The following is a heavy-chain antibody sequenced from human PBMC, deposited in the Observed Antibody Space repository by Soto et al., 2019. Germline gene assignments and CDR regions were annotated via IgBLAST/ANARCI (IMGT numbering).Heavy chain of an antibody. CDR3: ARFYGSVFDP. CDR1: GDSMTNYY. J-gene: IGHJ5*02. Sequence: QVQLQESGPGLVKPSETLSLTCSVSGDSMTNYYWSWIRQPPGKGLEWIGYIYSSGTTNNNPSLKSRITTSVDTATNQFSLKLTSVTAADTAVYFCARFYGSVFDPWGQGTLVTVSS. CDR2: IYSSGTT. V-gene: IGHV4-59*08. D-gene: IGHD3-10*01.